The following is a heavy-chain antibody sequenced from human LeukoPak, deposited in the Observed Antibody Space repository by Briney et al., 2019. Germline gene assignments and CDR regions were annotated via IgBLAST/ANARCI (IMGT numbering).Heavy chain of an antibody. CDR3: AKAKGIAARPYDY. V-gene: IGHV3-43D*04. CDR2: ISWDGGST. Sequence: GGSLRLSCAASGFTFVDYAMPWVRQAPGKGLEWVSLISWDGGSTYYADSVKGRFTISRDNSKNSLYLQMNNLRAEDTALYYCAKAKGIAARPYDYWGQGTLVTVSS. J-gene: IGHJ4*02. CDR1: GFTFVDYA. D-gene: IGHD6-6*01.